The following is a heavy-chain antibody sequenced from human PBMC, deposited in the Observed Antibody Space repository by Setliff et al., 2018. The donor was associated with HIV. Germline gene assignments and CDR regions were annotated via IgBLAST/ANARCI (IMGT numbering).Heavy chain of an antibody. CDR1: GGTFSSYA. J-gene: IGHJ4*02. CDR2: IIPIFGTA. Sequence: GASVKVSCKASGGTFSSYAISWVRQAPGQGLEWMGGIIPIFGTANYAQKFQGRVTITTDESTSKAYMELSSLRSEDTAVYYCARDYDSSTSRGGVKSHYFDYWGQGTLVTVSS. D-gene: IGHD2-2*01. V-gene: IGHV1-69*05. CDR3: ARDYDSSTSRGGVKSHYFDY.